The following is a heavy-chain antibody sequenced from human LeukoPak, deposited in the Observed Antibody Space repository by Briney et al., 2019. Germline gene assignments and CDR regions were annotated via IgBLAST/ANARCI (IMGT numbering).Heavy chain of an antibody. CDR1: GFTFSSYW. CDR3: VKGGGPRGFDY. CDR2: INHNGNVN. Sequence: GGSLRLSWAASGFTFSSYWMNWARQAPGKGLEWVASINHNGNVNYYVDSVKGRFTISRDNAKNTLYLQMNSLRAEDTAIYYCVKGGGPRGFDYWGQGILVTVSS. V-gene: IGHV3-7*01. D-gene: IGHD3-10*01. J-gene: IGHJ4*02.